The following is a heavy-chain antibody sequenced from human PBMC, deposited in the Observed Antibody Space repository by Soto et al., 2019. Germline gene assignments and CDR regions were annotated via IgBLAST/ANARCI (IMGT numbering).Heavy chain of an antibody. CDR2: TYYRSKWYN. J-gene: IGHJ6*02. V-gene: IGHV6-1*01. CDR1: GDSVSSNSAA. CDR3: AREIIAVASYYYYGMDV. D-gene: IGHD6-19*01. Sequence: PSQTLSLTCAISGDSVSSNSAAWNWISQSPSRGLEWLGRTYYRSKWYNDYAVSVKSRITINPDTSKNQFSLQLNSVTPEDTAVYYCAREIIAVASYYYYGMDVWGQGTTVTVSS.